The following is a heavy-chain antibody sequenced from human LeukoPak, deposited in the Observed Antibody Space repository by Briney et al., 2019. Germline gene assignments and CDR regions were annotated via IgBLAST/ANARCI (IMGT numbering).Heavy chain of an antibody. CDR2: ISTYNDNT. J-gene: IGHJ6*03. CDR3: ARDLMASYYMDV. Sequence: ASVKVSCKASGYTFTTYGISWVRQAPGQGLEWMGWISTYNDNTNYEQKFQGRVTMTTDTSTSTAYMELRSLRSDDTAVYYCARDLMASYYMDVWGKGTTVTISS. CDR1: GYTFTTYG. V-gene: IGHV1-18*01. D-gene: IGHD3-10*01.